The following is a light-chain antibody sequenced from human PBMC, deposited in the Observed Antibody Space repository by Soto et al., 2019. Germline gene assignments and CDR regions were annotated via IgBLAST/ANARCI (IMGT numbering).Light chain of an antibody. Sequence: QSALTQPASVSGSPGQSITISCTGTSSDVGGYNYVSWYQQHPGKAPKLMIYEVSNRPSGVSNRFSGSKSGNTASLTISGLQAEDEADYYCSSYTSSSYVVFCGGTKLTVL. CDR1: SSDVGGYNY. CDR3: SSYTSSSYVV. V-gene: IGLV2-14*01. CDR2: EVS. J-gene: IGLJ2*01.